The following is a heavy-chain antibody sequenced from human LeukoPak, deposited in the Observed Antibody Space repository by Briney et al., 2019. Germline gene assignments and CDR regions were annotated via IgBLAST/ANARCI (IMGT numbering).Heavy chain of an antibody. D-gene: IGHD1-26*01. CDR3: ARGEWELGY. Sequence: SETLSLTCAVYGGSFSGYYWSWIRQPPGKGLEWIGEINHSGRTNYNPSLKSRVPISVDTSKNQFSLKLSSVTAADTAVYYCARGEWELGYWGQGTLVTVSS. J-gene: IGHJ4*02. V-gene: IGHV4-34*01. CDR2: INHSGRT. CDR1: GGSFSGYY.